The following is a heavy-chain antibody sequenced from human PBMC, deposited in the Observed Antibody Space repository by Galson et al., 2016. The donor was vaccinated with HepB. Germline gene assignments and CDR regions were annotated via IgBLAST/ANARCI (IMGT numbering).Heavy chain of an antibody. CDR2: ISSSGGST. CDR1: GFTFSSHT. CDR3: RSGSSGSARGC. Sequence: SLRLSCAASGFTFSSHTMTWVRQGPGKGLEWVSTISSSGGSTYYADSVKGRFTMSRDNSKDTLYLQMNSLRVDDTAIYYCRSGSSGSARGCWGQGTLVTVSS. V-gene: IGHV3-23*01. D-gene: IGHD3-22*01. J-gene: IGHJ4*02.